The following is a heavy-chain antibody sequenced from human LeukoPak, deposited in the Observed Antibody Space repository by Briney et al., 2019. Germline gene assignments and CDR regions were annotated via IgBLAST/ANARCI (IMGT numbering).Heavy chain of an antibody. Sequence: GGSLRLSCEASGFTFRSYEMNWVRQAPGKGLEWISYISTSGDTMYYADSVKGRFTISRDNAKNSLYLQMNSLRDEDTAVYYCAKYRSSRYSPFDKWGQGTLVTVSS. CDR2: ISTSGDTM. CDR1: GFTFRSYE. D-gene: IGHD6-13*01. J-gene: IGHJ4*02. CDR3: AKYRSSRYSPFDK. V-gene: IGHV3-48*03.